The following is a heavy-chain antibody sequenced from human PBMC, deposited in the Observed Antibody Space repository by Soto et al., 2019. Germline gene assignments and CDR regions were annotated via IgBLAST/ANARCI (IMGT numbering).Heavy chain of an antibody. D-gene: IGHD6-19*01. V-gene: IGHV1-69*13. CDR3: AKVRYSSPMGYCYGMDV. CDR1: RVAFSKFI. J-gene: IGHJ6*02. CDR2: IIPIFGTA. Sequence: GASVKVSCKASRVAFSKFIVTWVRQAPGLGLEWVGGIIPIFGTANYAQKFQGRVTITADESTSTSYMEVNNLRSEDTAVYYCAKVRYSSPMGYCYGMDVWGQGTTVTVSS.